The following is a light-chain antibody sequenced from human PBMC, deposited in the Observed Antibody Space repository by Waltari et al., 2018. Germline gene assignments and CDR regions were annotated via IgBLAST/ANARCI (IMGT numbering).Light chain of an antibody. J-gene: IGKJ4*01. CDR2: DTS. Sequence: EVVLTQSPATLSLSPGESATISCRARQTVHSHLAWYQQRPGQSPRLLIYDTSKRATGIPARYSGSGSGTDFTLTISSLEPEEFAVYYCQQRFSWLPLTFGGGTKVEVK. V-gene: IGKV3-11*01. CDR1: QTVHSH. CDR3: QQRFSWLPLT.